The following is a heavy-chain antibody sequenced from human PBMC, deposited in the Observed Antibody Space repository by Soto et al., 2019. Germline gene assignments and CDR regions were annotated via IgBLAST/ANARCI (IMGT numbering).Heavy chain of an antibody. J-gene: IGHJ4*02. D-gene: IGHD3-10*01. CDR3: AGLGEFGTLDY. Sequence: QVQLQQWGAGLLKPSETLSLTCAVYGGSFSGYYWSWIRQPPGKGLEWIGEINHSGSTNYNPSLKSRVTISVDTSKHQFSLKLSSVTAADTAVYYCAGLGEFGTLDYWGQGTLVTVAS. CDR2: INHSGST. CDR1: GGSFSGYY. V-gene: IGHV4-34*01.